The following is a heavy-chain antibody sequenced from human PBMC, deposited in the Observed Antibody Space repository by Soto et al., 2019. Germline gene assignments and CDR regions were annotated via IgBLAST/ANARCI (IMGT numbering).Heavy chain of an antibody. J-gene: IGHJ1*01. CDR2: IYYSGST. CDR3: ASGDDYGDYVSPRAEYFQH. D-gene: IGHD4-17*01. CDR1: GGSISSSSYY. Sequence: QLQLQESGPGLVKPSETLSLTCTVSGGSISSSSYYWGWIRQPPGKGLEWIGSIYYSGSTYYNPSLKSRVTISVDTSKNQFSLKLSSVTAADTAVYYCASGDDYGDYVSPRAEYFQHWGQGTLVTVSS. V-gene: IGHV4-39*01.